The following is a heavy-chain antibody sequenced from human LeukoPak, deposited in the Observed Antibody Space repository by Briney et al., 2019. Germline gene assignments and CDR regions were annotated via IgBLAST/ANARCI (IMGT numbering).Heavy chain of an antibody. V-gene: IGHV3-21*01. CDR1: EFTFSSYW. Sequence: GGSLRLSCAASEFTFSSYWMSWVRQAPGKGLEWVSSISSSSSYIYYADSVKGRFTISRDNAKNSLYLQMNSLRAEDTAVYYCARAPPGGSYLNWGQGTLVTVSS. J-gene: IGHJ4*02. CDR3: ARAPPGGSYLN. D-gene: IGHD2-15*01. CDR2: ISSSSSYI.